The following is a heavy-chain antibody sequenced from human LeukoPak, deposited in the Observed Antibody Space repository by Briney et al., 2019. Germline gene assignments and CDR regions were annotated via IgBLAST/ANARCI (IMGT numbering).Heavy chain of an antibody. CDR3: TRDANYYDSSRHYFDAFDI. Sequence: GGSLRLSCVASGFNFSKYWMSWVRPAPGKGLEGVANIKEDRNVNYLQDSGKGHFTISRAHLKNSLSLEMNKLRADDTAVYYGTRDANYYDSSRHYFDAFDIWGQGKMVTVSS. CDR2: IKEDRNVN. D-gene: IGHD3-22*01. J-gene: IGHJ3*02. CDR1: GFNFSKYW. V-gene: IGHV3-7*01.